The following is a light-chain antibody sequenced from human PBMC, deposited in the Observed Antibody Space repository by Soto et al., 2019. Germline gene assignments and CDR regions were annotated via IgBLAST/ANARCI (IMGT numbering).Light chain of an antibody. Sequence: DIQMTQSPSTLSASVGDRVTITCRASQSISIWLAWYRQKPGKAPTLLIYAASTLQSGVPSRFSGSGSGTDFTLTISSLQAEDFASYYCQQLRSYPSTFGGGTKVDIK. V-gene: IGKV1-5*01. CDR1: QSISIW. CDR2: AAS. CDR3: QQLRSYPST. J-gene: IGKJ4*01.